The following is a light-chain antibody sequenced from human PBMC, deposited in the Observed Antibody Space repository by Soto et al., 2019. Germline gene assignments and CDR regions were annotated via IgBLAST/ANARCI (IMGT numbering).Light chain of an antibody. CDR3: SSYAGSGNPYV. Sequence: SELAPHSSAYRSAGRATSLNRPATSGDFGGYNHVSWYQQHPGKAPKLMIYEVSKRPLGVPDRFSGSKSGNTASLTVSGLQAEDEADYYCSSYAGSGNPYVFGTGHRVNV. CDR2: EVS. V-gene: IGLV2-8*01. J-gene: IGLJ1*01. CDR1: SGDFGGYNH.